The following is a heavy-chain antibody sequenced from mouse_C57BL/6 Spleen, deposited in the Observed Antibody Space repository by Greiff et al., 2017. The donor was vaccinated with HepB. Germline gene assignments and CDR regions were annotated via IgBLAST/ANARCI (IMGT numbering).Heavy chain of an antibody. CDR1: GFTFSSYT. CDR2: ISGGGGNT. CDR3: ARHPDY. Sequence: EVNLVESGGGLVKPGGSLKLSCAASGFTFSSYTMSWVRQTPEKRLVWVATISGGGGNTYYPDSVKGRFTISRDNAKNTLYLQMSSLRSEDTALYYCARHPDYWGQGTTLTVSS. V-gene: IGHV5-9*01. J-gene: IGHJ2*01.